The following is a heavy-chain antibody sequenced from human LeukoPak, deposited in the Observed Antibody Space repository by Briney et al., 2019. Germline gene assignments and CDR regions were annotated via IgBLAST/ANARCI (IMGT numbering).Heavy chain of an antibody. D-gene: IGHD6-13*01. J-gene: IGHJ4*02. Sequence: SETLSLTCTVSGGSISSYYWSWIRQPAGKGLEWIGRIYTSGSTNYNPSLKSRVTMSVDTSKNQFSLKLSSVTAADTAVYYCARDRTAAAGNGDYYFDYWGQGTLVTVSS. CDR1: GGSISSYY. CDR3: ARDRTAAAGNGDYYFDY. V-gene: IGHV4-4*07. CDR2: IYTSGST.